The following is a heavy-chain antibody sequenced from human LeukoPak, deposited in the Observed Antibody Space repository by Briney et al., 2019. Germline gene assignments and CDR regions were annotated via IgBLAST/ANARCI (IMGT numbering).Heavy chain of an antibody. CDR1: GFSFSTYW. D-gene: IGHD1/OR15-1a*01. J-gene: IGHJ4*02. CDR3: ARVGPNWNNFDY. Sequence: GGSLRLACAASGFSFSTYWMNWVRQAPGKGLEWVSYIGSSGSALYYADSVKGRFTISRDNAKNSLYLQLNSLRAEDTAVYYCARVGPNWNNFDYWGQGTLVTVSS. V-gene: IGHV3-48*04. CDR2: IGSSGSAL.